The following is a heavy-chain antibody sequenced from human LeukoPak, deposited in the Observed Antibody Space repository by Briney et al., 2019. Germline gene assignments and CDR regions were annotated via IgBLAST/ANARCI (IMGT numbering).Heavy chain of an antibody. CDR3: ARWGITMVRGVIRNWFDP. J-gene: IGHJ5*02. Sequence: ASVKVSCKASGYTFTGHYIHWVRQAPGQGLEWMGWIHPNTGGTKYAQKFQGRVTMTRNTSISTAYMELSSLRSEDTAVYYCARWGITMVRGVIRNWFDPWGQGTLVTVSS. V-gene: IGHV1-2*02. D-gene: IGHD3-10*01. CDR1: GYTFTGHY. CDR2: IHPNTGGT.